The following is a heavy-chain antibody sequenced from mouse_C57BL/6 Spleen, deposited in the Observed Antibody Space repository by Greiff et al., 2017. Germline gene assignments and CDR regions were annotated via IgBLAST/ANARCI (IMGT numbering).Heavy chain of an antibody. CDR1: GFTFTDYY. Sequence: EVNVVESGGGLVQPGGSLSLSCAASGFTFTDYYMSWVRQTPGKALEWLGFIRNKANGYTTEYSASVKGRFTISRDNSQSILYLQMPALRAEDSATYYCARLYGNYVGYFDVCGTGTTVTVSS. D-gene: IGHD2-1*01. V-gene: IGHV7-3*01. CDR3: ARLYGNYVGYFDV. CDR2: IRNKANGYTT. J-gene: IGHJ1*03.